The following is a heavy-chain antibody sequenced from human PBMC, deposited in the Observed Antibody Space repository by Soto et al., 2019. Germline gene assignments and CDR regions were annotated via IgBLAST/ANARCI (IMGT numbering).Heavy chain of an antibody. CDR1: GFTVSNNF. D-gene: IGHD3-16*01. Sequence: VQLVESGGGLIQAGGSLRLSCAVSGFTVSNNFMMWVRQAPGKGLEWVSLIYSGGSISYADSVKGRFTISRDGSMNMLYLQMNSLTAEDTSVYYCARDGNGQRGSPHWGQGTLVTVAS. V-gene: IGHV3-53*05. CDR2: IYSGGSI. CDR3: ARDGNGQRGSPH. J-gene: IGHJ4*02.